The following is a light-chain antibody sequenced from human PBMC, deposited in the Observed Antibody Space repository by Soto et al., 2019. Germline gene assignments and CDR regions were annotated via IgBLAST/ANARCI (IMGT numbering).Light chain of an antibody. J-gene: IGKJ1*01. CDR3: QKYNSAPKT. Sequence: DIQMTQSPCSLSASLGDRVTITCRASQGISNNLAWDQQKPAKVPKLLIYAASTLQSGVPSRFSGSGSGTDFTLTISSLQPEDVATYYCQKYNSAPKTFGQGTKVEIK. V-gene: IGKV1-27*01. CDR1: QGISNN. CDR2: AAS.